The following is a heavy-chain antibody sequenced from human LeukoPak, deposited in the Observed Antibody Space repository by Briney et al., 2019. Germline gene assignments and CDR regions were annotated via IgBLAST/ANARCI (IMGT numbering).Heavy chain of an antibody. V-gene: IGHV4-39*07. D-gene: IGHD3-22*01. CDR3: ARDQILAYYYDSGGYDQGGNGFDP. CDR2: IYYSGST. CDR1: GGSISSSSYY. Sequence: SETLSLTCTVSGGSISSSSYYWGWIRQPPGKGLEWIGSIYYSGSTYYNPSLKSRVTISVDTSKNQFSLKLSSVTAADTAVYYCARDQILAYYYDSGGYDQGGNGFDPWGQGTLVTVSS. J-gene: IGHJ5*02.